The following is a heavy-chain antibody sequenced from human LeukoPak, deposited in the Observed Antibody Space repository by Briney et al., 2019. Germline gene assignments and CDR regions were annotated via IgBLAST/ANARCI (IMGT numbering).Heavy chain of an antibody. CDR3: AREGYSYGLEDWFDP. Sequence: PSETLSLTCTVSGGSISSSSYYWGWIRQPPGKGLEWIGSIYYSGSTYYNPSLKSRVTISVDTSKNQFSLKLSSVTAADTAVYYCAREGYSYGLEDWFDPWGQGTLVTVSS. J-gene: IGHJ5*02. CDR1: GGSISSSSYY. CDR2: IYYSGST. D-gene: IGHD5-18*01. V-gene: IGHV4-39*07.